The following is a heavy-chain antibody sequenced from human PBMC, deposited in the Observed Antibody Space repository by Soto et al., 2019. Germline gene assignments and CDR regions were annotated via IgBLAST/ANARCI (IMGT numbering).Heavy chain of an antibody. CDR1: GGSFSGYY. D-gene: IGHD2-2*03. CDR2: INHSGST. Sequence: QVQLQQWGAGLLKPSETLSLTCAVYGGSFSGYYWSWIRQPPGKGLEWIGEINHSGSTNYNPSLKSRVTRSVDTSKNQFSLKLSSVTAADTAVYYCARGPMDARDYYYYMDVWGKGTTVTVSS. J-gene: IGHJ6*03. CDR3: ARGPMDARDYYYYMDV. V-gene: IGHV4-34*01.